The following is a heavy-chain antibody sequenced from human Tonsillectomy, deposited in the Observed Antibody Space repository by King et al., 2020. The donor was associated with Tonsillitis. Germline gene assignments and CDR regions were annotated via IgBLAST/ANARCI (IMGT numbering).Heavy chain of an antibody. CDR3: AKDDWWGSVWKNYYYYYGMDV. Sequence: VQLVESGGGLVQPGGSLRLSCAASGFTFSSYAMSWVRQAPGKGLEWVSAISGSGGSTYYADSVKGRFTISRDNSKNTLYLQMNSLRAEDTAVYYCAKDDWWGSVWKNYYYYYGMDVWGQGTTVTVSS. V-gene: IGHV3-23*04. J-gene: IGHJ6*02. CDR1: GFTFSSYA. CDR2: ISGSGGST. D-gene: IGHD6-19*01.